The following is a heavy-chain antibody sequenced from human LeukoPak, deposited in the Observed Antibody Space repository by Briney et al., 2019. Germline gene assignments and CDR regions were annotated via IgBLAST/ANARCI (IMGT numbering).Heavy chain of an antibody. CDR2: ISAYNGNT. V-gene: IGHV1-18*01. D-gene: IGHD3-22*01. CDR1: GYTFTSYG. Sequence: ASVKVSCKASGYTFTSYGISWVRQAPGQGPEWMGWISAYNGNTNYAQKLQGRVTMTTDTSTSTAYMELRSLRSDDTAVYYCARASYYYDSSGPYGMDVWGQGTTVTVSS. J-gene: IGHJ6*02. CDR3: ARASYYYDSSGPYGMDV.